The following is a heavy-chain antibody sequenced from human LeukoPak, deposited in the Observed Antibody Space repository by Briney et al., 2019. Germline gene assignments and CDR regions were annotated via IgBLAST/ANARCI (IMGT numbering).Heavy chain of an antibody. CDR1: GGSVSSHY. Sequence: SETLSLTCTVSGGSVSSHYWSWIRQPPGKGLEWIGNIHYSGSTNYNPSLKSRVTISVDTSKDQFTLKLNSVTAADTAVYYCARVTVKWNDVTWFDPWGKGIRVTVSS. CDR2: IHYSGST. CDR3: ARVTVKWNDVTWFDP. D-gene: IGHD1-1*01. V-gene: IGHV4-59*02. J-gene: IGHJ5*02.